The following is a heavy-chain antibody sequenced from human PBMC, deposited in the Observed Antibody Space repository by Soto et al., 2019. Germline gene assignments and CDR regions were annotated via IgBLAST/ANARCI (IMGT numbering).Heavy chain of an antibody. J-gene: IGHJ6*02. CDR2: IKADGSEK. V-gene: IGHV3-7*01. CDR3: GRDEVRNGVGV. Sequence: VRLVESGGGLVQPGGSLRLSCVASGFTFTNFWMSWVRQAPGKGLEWVANIKADGSEKRYVDSVKGRFTISRDNTKNSVYLQMNSRRVEDTALYYCGRDEVRNGVGVWGQGTTVIVSS. CDR1: GFTFTNFW.